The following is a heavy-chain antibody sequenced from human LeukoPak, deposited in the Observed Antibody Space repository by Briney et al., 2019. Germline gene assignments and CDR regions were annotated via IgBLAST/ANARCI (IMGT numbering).Heavy chain of an antibody. V-gene: IGHV3-7*01. J-gene: IGHJ4*03. D-gene: IGHD2-2*01. CDR3: ARDRCSSTSCFFDY. CDR1: GFSFRNHD. Sequence: GGSLRLSCEAAGFSFRNHDMYWVRQAPGKGLEWVANINQDGSEKYYVDSVKGRFTISRDNTKNSLYLQMHSLRVEDTALYYCARDRCSSTSCFFDYWGQGTLVTVSS. CDR2: INQDGSEK.